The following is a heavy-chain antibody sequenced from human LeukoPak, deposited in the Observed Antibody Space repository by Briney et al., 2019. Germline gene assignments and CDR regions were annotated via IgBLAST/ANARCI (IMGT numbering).Heavy chain of an antibody. CDR1: GFTFSDYY. V-gene: IGHV3-11*04. CDR2: ISSSGSTI. CDR3: ARGSPYYDSSGLFFSY. J-gene: IGHJ4*02. D-gene: IGHD3-22*01. Sequence: GGSLRLSCAASGFTFSDYYMSWIRQAPGKGLEGVSYISSSGSTISYADSVKGRSTISRDNAKNSLYLQMNSLRAEDTAVYYCARGSPYYDSSGLFFSYWGQGTLVTVSS.